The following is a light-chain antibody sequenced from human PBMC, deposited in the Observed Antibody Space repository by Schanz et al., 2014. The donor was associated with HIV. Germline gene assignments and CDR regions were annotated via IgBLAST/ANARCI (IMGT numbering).Light chain of an antibody. V-gene: IGLV1-44*01. CDR2: NSY. J-gene: IGLJ3*02. CDR1: SSNIRSNT. Sequence: QSVLTQPPSASGTPGQRVTISCSGSSSNIRSNTIHWYQQLPGTAPKLLIYNSYHRPSGVPDRFSGSESGTSASLAISGLQSEDEADYYCASWDDSLKGPVFGGGTKLTVL. CDR3: ASWDDSLKGPV.